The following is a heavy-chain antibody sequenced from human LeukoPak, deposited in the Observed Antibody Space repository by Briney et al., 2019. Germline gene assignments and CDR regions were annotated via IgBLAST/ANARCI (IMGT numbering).Heavy chain of an antibody. D-gene: IGHD3-10*01. J-gene: IGHJ4*02. CDR3: AGFTFFRGVITFDY. V-gene: IGHV4-61*02. Sequence: SETLSLTCTVSGGSISSGSYYWSWIRQPAGKGLEWIGRIYTSGSTNYNPSLKSRVTISVDTSKNQFSLKLSSVTAADTAVYSCAGFTFFRGVITFDYWGQGTLVTVSS. CDR1: GGSISSGSYY. CDR2: IYTSGST.